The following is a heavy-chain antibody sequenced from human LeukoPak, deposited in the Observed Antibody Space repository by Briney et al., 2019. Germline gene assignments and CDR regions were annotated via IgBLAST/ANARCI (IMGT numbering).Heavy chain of an antibody. CDR1: GYTFTGYY. CDR2: INPNSGGT. Sequence: ASVKVSCKASGYTFTGYYMHWVRQAPGQGLEWMGWINPNSGGTNYAQKFQGWVTMIRDTSINTAYMELSRLRSDDTAVYYCARSLEWLWFNSGYYYGMDVWGQGTTVTVSS. V-gene: IGHV1-2*04. D-gene: IGHD3-3*01. J-gene: IGHJ6*02. CDR3: ARSLEWLWFNSGYYYGMDV.